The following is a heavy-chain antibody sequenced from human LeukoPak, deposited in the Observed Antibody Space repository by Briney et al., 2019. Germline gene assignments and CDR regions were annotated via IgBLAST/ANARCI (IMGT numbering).Heavy chain of an antibody. CDR1: GYTFTGYY. Sequence: ASVKLSCKASGYTFTGYYMHWGRQAPGQGLEWMGGINPNSGGTNYAQKFQGRVTMTTNTSISTAYMELSRLRSDDAAVYSCSREGSGYANDAFDIWGQGTMVTVSS. D-gene: IGHD2-2*01. V-gene: IGHV1-2*02. J-gene: IGHJ3*02. CDR2: INPNSGGT. CDR3: SREGSGYANDAFDI.